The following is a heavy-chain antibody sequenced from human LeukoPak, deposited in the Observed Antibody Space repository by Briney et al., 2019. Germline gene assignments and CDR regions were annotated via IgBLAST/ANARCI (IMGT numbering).Heavy chain of an antibody. CDR2: INHSGST. CDR3: ARGPITGTNSFNYYYYRMDV. CDR1: GGSFSGYY. V-gene: IGHV4-34*01. J-gene: IGHJ6*02. D-gene: IGHD1-20*01. Sequence: ASETLSLTCAVYGGSFSGYYWSWIRQPPGKGLEWIGEINHSGSTNYNPSLKSRVTISVDTSKNQFSLKLSSVTAADTAVYYCARGPITGTNSFNYYYYRMDVWGQGTTVTVSS.